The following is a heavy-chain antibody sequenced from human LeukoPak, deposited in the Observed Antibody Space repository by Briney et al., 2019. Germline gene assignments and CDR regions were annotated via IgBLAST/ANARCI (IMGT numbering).Heavy chain of an antibody. CDR1: GYTFTSYG. Sequence: GASVKVSCKASGYTFTSYGISWVRQAPGQGLEWMGWTSAYNGNTNYAQKLQGRVTMTTDTSTSTAYMELRSLRSDDTAVYYCARDGWPVAGTAPTLDYWGQGTLVTVSS. D-gene: IGHD6-19*01. J-gene: IGHJ4*02. V-gene: IGHV1-18*01. CDR3: ARDGWPVAGTAPTLDY. CDR2: TSAYNGNT.